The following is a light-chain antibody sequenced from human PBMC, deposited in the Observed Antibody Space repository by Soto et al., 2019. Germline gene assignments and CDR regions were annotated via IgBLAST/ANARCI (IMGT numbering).Light chain of an antibody. CDR2: EVS. CDR3: SSYAGNTWV. V-gene: IGLV2-8*01. Sequence: QSALTQPPSASGSPGQSVTISRTGTSSDVGGYNYVSWYQQHPGKAPKLMIYEVSKRPSGVPDRFSGSKSGNTASLTVSGLQAEDEADYYCSSYAGNTWVSGTGTNVTVL. CDR1: SSDVGGYNY. J-gene: IGLJ1*01.